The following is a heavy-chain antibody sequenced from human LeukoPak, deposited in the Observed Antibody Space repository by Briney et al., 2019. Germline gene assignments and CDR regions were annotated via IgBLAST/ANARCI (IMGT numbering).Heavy chain of an antibody. CDR3: AKDRDFWSGYRYYFDY. CDR2: ISYDGSNK. D-gene: IGHD3-3*01. Sequence: GGSLRLSCAASGFTFSSYGMYWVRQAPGKGLEWVAVISYDGSNKYYADSVKGRFTISRDNSKNTLYLQMNSLRAEDTAVCYCAKDRDFWSGYRYYFDYWGQGTLVTVST. V-gene: IGHV3-30*18. J-gene: IGHJ4*02. CDR1: GFTFSSYG.